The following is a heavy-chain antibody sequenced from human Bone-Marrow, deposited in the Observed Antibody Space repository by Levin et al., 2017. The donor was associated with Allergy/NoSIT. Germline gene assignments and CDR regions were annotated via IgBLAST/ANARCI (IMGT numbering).Heavy chain of an antibody. CDR3: ARAAGAAGRGGMDV. CDR2: ITTTSNYI. J-gene: IGHJ6*02. V-gene: IGHV3-21*01. D-gene: IGHD6-13*01. CDR1: GFPFSTYG. Sequence: GGSLRLSCATSGFPFSTYGMAWVRQAPGKGLEWVASITTTSNYIHYADSVKGRFTISRDNANNSLSPQMNRLRGEDTAVYYCARAAGAAGRGGMDVWGQGATVTVSS.